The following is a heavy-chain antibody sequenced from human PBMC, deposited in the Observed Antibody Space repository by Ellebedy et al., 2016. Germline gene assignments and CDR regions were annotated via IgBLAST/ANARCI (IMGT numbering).Heavy chain of an antibody. D-gene: IGHD2-8*01. J-gene: IGHJ6*02. Sequence: SETLSLTXAVSGGSISDNYWTWVRQAPGKGLEWIGESNQSGRTTHYNPSLKSRVTISTDRSKNEIYLTLSPVTAADTAVYYCARIPLYFVGMDVWGLGTTVTVSS. V-gene: IGHV4-34*01. CDR3: ARIPLYFVGMDV. CDR2: SNQSGRTT. CDR1: GGSISDNY.